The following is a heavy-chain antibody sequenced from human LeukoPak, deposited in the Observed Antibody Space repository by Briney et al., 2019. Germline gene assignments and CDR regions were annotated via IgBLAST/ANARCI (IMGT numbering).Heavy chain of an antibody. CDR1: GFTFSSYA. J-gene: IGHJ5*02. V-gene: IGHV3-30*04. CDR2: ISYDGSNK. CDR3: AGDSDWFDP. Sequence: GGSLRLSCAASGFTFSSYAMHWVRQAPGKGLEWVAVISYDGSNKYYADSVKGRFTISRDNSKNTLYLQMNSLRAEDTAVYYCAGDSDWFDPWGQGTLVTVSS.